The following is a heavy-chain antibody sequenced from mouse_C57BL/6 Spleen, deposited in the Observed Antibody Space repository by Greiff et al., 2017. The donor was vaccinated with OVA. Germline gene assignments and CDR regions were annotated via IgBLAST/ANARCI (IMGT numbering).Heavy chain of an antibody. CDR3: ARNDYYYCDY. CDR2: IYPGDGDT. D-gene: IGHD2-4*01. CDR1: GYAFSSSW. J-gene: IGHJ2*01. Sequence: VQGVESGPELVKPGASVKISCKASGYAFSSSWMNWVKQRPGKGLEWIGRIYPGDGDTNYNGKFKGKATLTADKSSSTAYMQLSSLTSEDSAVYFCARNDYYYCDYWGQGTTLTVSS. V-gene: IGHV1-82*01.